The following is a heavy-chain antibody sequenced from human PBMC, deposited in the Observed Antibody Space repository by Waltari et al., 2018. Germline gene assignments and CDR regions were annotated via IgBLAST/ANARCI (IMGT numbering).Heavy chain of an antibody. CDR3: VLYSSELLGDY. CDR2: INMDGGIG. CDR1: GFTFSKYW. V-gene: IGHV3-74*01. Sequence: EVQLVESGGGLVQPGGSLKLSCAASGFTFSKYWMNWVRQARGKGLVSVAKINMDGGIGNYAWSVKGRFTISRDNAKGKLFLQMNSLRGEDTAIYYCVLYSSELLGDYWGQGTLVTVSS. D-gene: IGHD6-19*01. J-gene: IGHJ4*02.